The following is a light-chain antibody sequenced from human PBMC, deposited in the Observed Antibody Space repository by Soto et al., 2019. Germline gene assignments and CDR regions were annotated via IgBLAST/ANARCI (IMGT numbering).Light chain of an antibody. CDR1: SSDVGTYKL. J-gene: IGLJ3*02. CDR2: EVS. Sequence: QSALTQPASVSGSPGQSITLSCTGTSSDVGTYKLVSWYQQHPGKAPKLMIYEVSKRPSGVSNRFSGSKSGNTASLTISGLQAEDEADYYCCSYAGSSTWVFGGGTKLTVL. CDR3: CSYAGSSTWV. V-gene: IGLV2-23*02.